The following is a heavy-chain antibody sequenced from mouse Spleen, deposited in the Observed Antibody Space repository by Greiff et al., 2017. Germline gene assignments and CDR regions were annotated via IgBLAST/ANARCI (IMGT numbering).Heavy chain of an antibody. D-gene: IGHD2-3*01. V-gene: IGHV5-9*01. CDR2: ISGGGGNT. J-gene: IGHJ2*01. CDR3: ARLYDGYPLDY. Sequence: EVQRVESGGGLVKPGGSLKLSCAASGFTFSSFTMSWVRQTPEKRLEWVATISGGGGNTYYPDSVKGRFTISRDNAKNTLYLQMSSLRSEDTALYYCARLYDGYPLDYWGQGTTLTVSS. CDR1: GFTFSSFT.